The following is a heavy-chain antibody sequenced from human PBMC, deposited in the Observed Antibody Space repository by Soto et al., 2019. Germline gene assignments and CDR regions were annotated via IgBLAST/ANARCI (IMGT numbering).Heavy chain of an antibody. CDR2: INAHSGGT. J-gene: IGHJ5*02. CDR3: AKDLTRQLAYWLDP. D-gene: IGHD6-6*01. Sequence: EASVKVSCKASGFSFTGYYIHWLRQAPGQGLEWMGWINAHSGGTEYAQKFQGRVTLTRDTSIATAYLTLTSLTSDDTALYYCAKDLTRQLAYWLDPWGQGXQVTVSS. V-gene: IGHV1-2*02. CDR1: GFSFTGYY.